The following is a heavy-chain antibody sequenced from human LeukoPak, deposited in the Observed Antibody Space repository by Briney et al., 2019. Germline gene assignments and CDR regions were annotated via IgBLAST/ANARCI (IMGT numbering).Heavy chain of an antibody. CDR1: GFTFSSYG. CDR3: AKLDPTKAYYFDF. CDR2: INRSGGTT. V-gene: IGHV3-23*01. J-gene: IGHJ4*02. Sequence: GGSLTLSCAASGFTFSSYGMNWVRQPPGKGLEWVSGINRSGGTTHYADSVKGRITTFRDNSKNTVYLQMNSLMAEDTAVYYCAKLDPTKAYYFDFWGQGTVVTVSS. D-gene: IGHD2-8*01.